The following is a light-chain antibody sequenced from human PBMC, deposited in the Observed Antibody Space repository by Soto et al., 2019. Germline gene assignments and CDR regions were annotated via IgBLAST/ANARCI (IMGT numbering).Light chain of an antibody. CDR3: QQYNSYSWT. J-gene: IGKJ1*01. Sequence: DIQMTQAPSTLSASVGDRVTITCRASQSISYWLAWHQQKPGKAPNLLIYDASNLESGVPSRFSGSGFGTEFTLTISSLQPDDFATYYCQQYNSYSWTFGQGTKVDIK. CDR1: QSISYW. CDR2: DAS. V-gene: IGKV1-5*01.